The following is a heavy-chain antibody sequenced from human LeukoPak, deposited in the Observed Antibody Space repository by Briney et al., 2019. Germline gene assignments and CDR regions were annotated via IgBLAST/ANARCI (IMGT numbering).Heavy chain of an antibody. Sequence: PGGSLRLSCAASGFTFSSYWMSWVRQAPGKGLEWVANIKQDGSEKYYVDSVKGRFTISRDNAKNSLYLQMNSLRAEDTAVYYCARVSYNWNLFSALTPLTFDYWGQGTLVTASS. CDR1: GFTFSSYW. J-gene: IGHJ4*02. CDR3: ARVSYNWNLFSALTPLTFDY. V-gene: IGHV3-7*01. CDR2: IKQDGSEK. D-gene: IGHD1-20*01.